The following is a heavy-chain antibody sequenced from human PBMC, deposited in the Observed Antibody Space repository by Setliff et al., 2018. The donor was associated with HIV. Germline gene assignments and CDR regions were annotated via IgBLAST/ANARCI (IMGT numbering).Heavy chain of an antibody. CDR3: ARGFTNYDIMTGYPRAPYYYYYMDV. Sequence: PSETLSLTCSVYGGSINNYYWSWIRQPAGKGLEWIGSIYTSGSTNYNPSLKRRVTMSVDTSKNHFSLKLRSVTAADTAVYYCARGFTNYDIMTGYPRAPYYYYYMDVWGKGTTVTVSS. CDR1: GGSINNYY. CDR2: IYTSGST. V-gene: IGHV4-4*07. D-gene: IGHD3-9*01. J-gene: IGHJ6*03.